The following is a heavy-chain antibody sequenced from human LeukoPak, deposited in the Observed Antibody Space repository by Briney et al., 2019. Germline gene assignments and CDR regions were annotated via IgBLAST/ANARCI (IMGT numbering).Heavy chain of an antibody. D-gene: IGHD6-13*01. CDR1: GFTFSSYG. J-gene: IGHJ4*02. Sequence: PGRSLRLSCAASGFTFSSYGMHWVRQAPGKGLEGVANIKQDGSEKYYVDSVKGRFTISRDNAKNSLYLQMNSLRAEDTAVYYCARAGSDSSWNNYWGQGTLVTVSS. V-gene: IGHV3-7*01. CDR3: ARAGSDSSWNNY. CDR2: IKQDGSEK.